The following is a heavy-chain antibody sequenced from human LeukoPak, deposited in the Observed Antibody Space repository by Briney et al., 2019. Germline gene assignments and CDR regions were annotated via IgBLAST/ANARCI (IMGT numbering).Heavy chain of an antibody. CDR2: IYYSGST. Sequence: SETLSLTCTVSGGSISSYYWSWIRQPPGKGLEWIGYIYYSGSTNYNPSLKSRVTISVDTSKNQFSLKLSSVTAADTAVYHCARDSEAYSGSLGEGWFDPWGQGTLVTVSS. V-gene: IGHV4-59*01. J-gene: IGHJ5*02. CDR1: GGSISSYY. D-gene: IGHD1-26*01. CDR3: ARDSEAYSGSLGEGWFDP.